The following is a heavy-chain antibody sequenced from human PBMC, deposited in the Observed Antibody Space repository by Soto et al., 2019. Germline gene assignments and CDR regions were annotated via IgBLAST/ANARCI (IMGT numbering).Heavy chain of an antibody. Sequence: QVQLVQSGAELKKPGASVKVSCKPSGYTFTSYDIMWVRQATGQGLEWMGWMNPNSGNTGYAQKFQGRVTMTTNSSIGTAYMELSSLRSEDTAMYFCARALSYGLDYWSQGTLVTVSS. CDR3: ARALSYGLDY. CDR1: GYTFTSYD. V-gene: IGHV1-8*01. CDR2: MNPNSGNT. J-gene: IGHJ4*02. D-gene: IGHD4-17*01.